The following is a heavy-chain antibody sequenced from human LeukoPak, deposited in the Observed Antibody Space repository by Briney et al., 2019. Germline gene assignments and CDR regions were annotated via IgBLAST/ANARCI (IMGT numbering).Heavy chain of an antibody. CDR1: GFTFDDYA. J-gene: IGHJ6*02. Sequence: GGSLRLSCAASGFTFDDYAMHWVRQAPGKGLEWVSGMSWNSGSIGYADSVKGRFTISRDNAKNSLYLQMNSLRAEDTALYYCAKGSVVPAASKRYYYYGMDVWGQGTAVTVSS. V-gene: IGHV3-9*01. D-gene: IGHD2-2*01. CDR2: MSWNSGSI. CDR3: AKGSVVPAASKRYYYYGMDV.